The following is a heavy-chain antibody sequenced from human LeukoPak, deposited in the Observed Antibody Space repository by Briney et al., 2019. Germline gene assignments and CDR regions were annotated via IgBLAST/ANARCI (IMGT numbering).Heavy chain of an antibody. D-gene: IGHD6-19*01. CDR2: INPNSGGT. V-gene: IGHV1-2*02. CDR3: ARVQWLGELNFDY. CDR1: GYTFTGYY. J-gene: IGHJ4*02. Sequence: ASVKVSYKASGYTFTGYYTHWVRQAPGQGLEWMGWINPNSGGTNYAQKFQGRVTMTRDTSISTAYMELSRLRSDDTAVYYCARVQWLGELNFDYWGQGTLVTVSS.